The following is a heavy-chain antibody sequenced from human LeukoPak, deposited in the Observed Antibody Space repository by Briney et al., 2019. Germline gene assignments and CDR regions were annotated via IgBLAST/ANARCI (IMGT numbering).Heavy chain of an antibody. D-gene: IGHD6-19*01. J-gene: IGHJ5*02. V-gene: IGHV4-59*01. CDR1: GGSISSYY. CDR2: IYYSGST. Sequence: PSETLSLTCTVSGGSISSYYWSWIRQPPGKGLEWIGYIYYSGSTNYNPSLKSRVTISVDTSKNQFSLKLSSVTAADTAVYYCARVGGSGGFGWFDPWGQGTLVTVSS. CDR3: ARVGGSGGFGWFDP.